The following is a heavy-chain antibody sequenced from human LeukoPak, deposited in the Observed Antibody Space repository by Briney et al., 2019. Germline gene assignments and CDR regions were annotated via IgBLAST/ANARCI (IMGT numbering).Heavy chain of an antibody. J-gene: IGHJ3*02. Sequence: GASVKVSFQASGYTFTSLGISWVRQGPGPGVEWMGWISAYNGNTNYAQNFQGRVTMTTDTSTSTAYMELRSLRSDDTAVYYCGLLRGVIPDIWGQGTMVTVSS. CDR3: GLLRGVIPDI. CDR2: ISAYNGNT. D-gene: IGHD3-10*01. CDR1: GYTFTSLG. V-gene: IGHV1-18*01.